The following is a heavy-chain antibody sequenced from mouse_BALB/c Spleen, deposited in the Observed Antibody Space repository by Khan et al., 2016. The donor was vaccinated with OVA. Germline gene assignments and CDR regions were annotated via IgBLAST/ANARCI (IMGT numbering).Heavy chain of an antibody. D-gene: IGHD3-2*02. V-gene: IGHV1-54*01. CDR3: SRSGYGFGAY. Sequence: QVQLKQSGAELVRPGTSVKVSCKASGYAFSNYLIEWLKQRPGQGLEWIGVINPGSGGSKYHEKFKDKATLTVDTSSSTAYMQLSSLKSDDSAVYFGSRSGYGFGAYWGPGTLVTVSA. CDR2: INPGSGGS. CDR1: GYAFSNYL. J-gene: IGHJ3*01.